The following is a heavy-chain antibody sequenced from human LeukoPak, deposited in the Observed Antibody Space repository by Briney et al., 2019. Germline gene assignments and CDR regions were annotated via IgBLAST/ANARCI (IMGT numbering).Heavy chain of an antibody. V-gene: IGHV1-2*02. CDR1: GYTFTGYY. Sequence: ASVKVSCKASGYTFTGYYMHWVRQAPGQGLEWMGWINPNSGGTNYAQKFQGRVTMTRDTSISTAYMELSRLRSGDTAVYYCARDHPSITIFGVVISLSSHFDYWGQGTLVTVSS. J-gene: IGHJ4*02. CDR2: INPNSGGT. D-gene: IGHD3-3*01. CDR3: ARDHPSITIFGVVISLSSHFDY.